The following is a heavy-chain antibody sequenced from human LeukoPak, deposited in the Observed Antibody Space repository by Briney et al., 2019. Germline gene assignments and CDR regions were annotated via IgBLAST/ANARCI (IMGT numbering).Heavy chain of an antibody. CDR1: GGSISSYY. J-gene: IGHJ6*04. CDR3: ARGDGSGYDYYGMDV. D-gene: IGHD1-14*01. Sequence: SETLSLTCTVSGGSISSYYWSWIRQPPGKGLEWIGYIYYSGSTNYNPSLKSRVTISVDTSKNQFSLKRSSVTAADTAVYYCARGDGSGYDYYGMDVWGKGTTVTVSS. V-gene: IGHV4-59*01. CDR2: IYYSGST.